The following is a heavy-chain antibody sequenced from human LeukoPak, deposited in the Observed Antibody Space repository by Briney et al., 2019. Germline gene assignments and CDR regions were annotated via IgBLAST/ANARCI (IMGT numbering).Heavy chain of an antibody. CDR2: VNPRGQI. J-gene: IGHJ6*04. CDR1: RGSFDTLY. Sequence: PSETLSLTCGVYRGSFDTLYWSWIPQSPGRGLEWIGEVNPRGQINYNPSLMSRVTVSIDTTKKHFSLILTSVTAADTAVYYCARLWNYGSHYHIDVWGTGTTVTVSS. CDR3: ARLWNYGSHYHIDV. D-gene: IGHD1-7*01. V-gene: IGHV4-34*01.